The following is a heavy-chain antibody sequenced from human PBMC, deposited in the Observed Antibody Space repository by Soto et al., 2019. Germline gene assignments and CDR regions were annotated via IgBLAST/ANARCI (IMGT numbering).Heavy chain of an antibody. CDR3: TTGRGSSWFPGLDNYYYYGMDV. CDR1: GFTFSNAW. V-gene: IGHV3-15*07. D-gene: IGHD6-13*01. Sequence: PGGSLRLSCAASGFTFSNAWMNWVRQAPGKGLEWVGRIKSKTDGGTTDYAAPVKGRFTISRDDSKNTLYLQMNSLKTEDTAVYYCTTGRGSSWFPGLDNYYYYGMDVWGQGTTVTVSS. CDR2: IKSKTDGGTT. J-gene: IGHJ6*02.